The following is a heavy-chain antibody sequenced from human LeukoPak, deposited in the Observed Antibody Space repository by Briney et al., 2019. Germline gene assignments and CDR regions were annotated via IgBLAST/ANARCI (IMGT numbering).Heavy chain of an antibody. CDR1: GFTFSSYW. D-gene: IGHD4-17*01. CDR2: IKQDGSEK. CDR3: TTDYGDYAGLTSGMDY. Sequence: GGSLRLSCAASGFTFSSYWMSWVRQAPGKGLEWVANIKQDGSEKYYVDSVKGRFTISRDNAKNSLYLQMNSLKTEDTAVYYCTTDYGDYAGLTSGMDYWGQGTLVTVSS. J-gene: IGHJ4*02. V-gene: IGHV3-7*03.